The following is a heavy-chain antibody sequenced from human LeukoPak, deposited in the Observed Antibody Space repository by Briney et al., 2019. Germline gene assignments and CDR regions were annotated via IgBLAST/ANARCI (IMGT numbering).Heavy chain of an antibody. CDR2: IYSGGST. Sequence: GGSLRLSCAASGFTVSSSYMSWVRQAPGKGLEWVSVIYSGGSTYYADSVKGRFTISRDNSKNTLYLQMNSLRAEDTAVYYCARDLYCSGGSCYSYSYYYYGMDVWGQGTTVTVSS. CDR3: ARDLYCSGGSCYSYSYYYYGMDV. J-gene: IGHJ6*02. CDR1: GFTVSSSY. D-gene: IGHD2-15*01. V-gene: IGHV3-66*01.